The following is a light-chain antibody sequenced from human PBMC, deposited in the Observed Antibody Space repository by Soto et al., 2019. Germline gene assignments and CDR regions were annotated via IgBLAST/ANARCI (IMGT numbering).Light chain of an antibody. J-gene: IGKJ4*01. CDR2: DVS. CDR1: QSIGRR. Sequence: DIQMTQSPSTLSEHEGDKITITCRAGQSIGRRLAWYQKKPGKAPNLLMSDVSVLETGVQSRFSGSGSETEFTLTINGLQPDDFATYYCQQYNLYPALSLGGGTKVDIK. V-gene: IGKV1-5*01. CDR3: QQYNLYPALS.